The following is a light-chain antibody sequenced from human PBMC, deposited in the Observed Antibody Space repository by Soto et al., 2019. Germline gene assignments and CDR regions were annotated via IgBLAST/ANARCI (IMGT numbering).Light chain of an antibody. CDR3: GTWDTSLSAVV. CDR2: DNN. Sequence: QSVLTQPPSVSAAPGQKVTISCCGSSSNIGNNFVSWYQQLPGTAPKLLIYDNNKRSSGIPDRFSGSKSGTSATLGITGLQTGDEADYYCGTWDTSLSAVVFGGGTKLTVL. CDR1: SSNIGNNF. J-gene: IGLJ2*01. V-gene: IGLV1-51*01.